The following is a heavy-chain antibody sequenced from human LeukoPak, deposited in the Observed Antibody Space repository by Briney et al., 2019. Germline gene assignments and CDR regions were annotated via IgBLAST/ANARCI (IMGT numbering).Heavy chain of an antibody. Sequence: ASVKVSCKASGYTFTGYYMHWVRQAPGQGLEWMGWISAYNGNTNYAQKLQGRVTMTTDTSTSTAYMELRSLRSDDTAVYYCARDRPVPGCGDYWGQGTLVTVSS. D-gene: IGHD6-6*01. CDR2: ISAYNGNT. CDR3: ARDRPVPGCGDY. V-gene: IGHV1-18*04. CDR1: GYTFTGYY. J-gene: IGHJ4*02.